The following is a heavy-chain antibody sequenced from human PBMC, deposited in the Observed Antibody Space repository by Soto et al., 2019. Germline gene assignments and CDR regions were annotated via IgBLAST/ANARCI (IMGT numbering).Heavy chain of an antibody. D-gene: IGHD3-10*01. CDR3: ARAVMVRGVIHYYFDY. Sequence: ASVKVSCKASGGTFSSYAISWVRQAPGQGLEWMGGIIPIFGTANYAQKFQGRVTITADESTSTAYMELSSLRSEDTAVYYCARAVMVRGVIHYYFDYWGQGTLVTVSS. CDR1: GGTFSSYA. CDR2: IIPIFGTA. V-gene: IGHV1-69*13. J-gene: IGHJ4*02.